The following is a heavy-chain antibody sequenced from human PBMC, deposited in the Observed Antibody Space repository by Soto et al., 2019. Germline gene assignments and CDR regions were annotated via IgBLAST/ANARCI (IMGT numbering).Heavy chain of an antibody. Sequence: QVQLVESGGGVVQPGRSLRFSCAASGFTFSSYGMHWVRQAPGKGLEWVAVISYDGSNKYYAESVRGRFTISRGNSKNTLYLQMNSLRAEDTAVYYCAKEVWSGHMVVWGQGTTVTVAS. CDR2: ISYDGSNK. D-gene: IGHD3-3*01. J-gene: IGHJ6*02. CDR1: GFTFSSYG. CDR3: AKEVWSGHMVV. V-gene: IGHV3-30*18.